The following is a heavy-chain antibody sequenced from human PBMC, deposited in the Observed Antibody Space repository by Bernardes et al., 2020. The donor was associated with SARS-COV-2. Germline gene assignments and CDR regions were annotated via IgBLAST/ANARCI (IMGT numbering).Heavy chain of an antibody. CDR3: VKEPSRTFYYYYGMDV. CDR2: ISSNGGST. V-gene: IGHV3-64D*06. J-gene: IGHJ6*02. Sequence: GGSLRLACSVSGLTLSSYAMHWVRQAPGKGLEYVSAISSNGGSTYYADSVKGRFTISRDNSKNTLYLQMSSLRAEDTAVYYCVKEPSRTFYYYYGMDVWGQGTTVTVSS. CDR1: GLTLSSYA.